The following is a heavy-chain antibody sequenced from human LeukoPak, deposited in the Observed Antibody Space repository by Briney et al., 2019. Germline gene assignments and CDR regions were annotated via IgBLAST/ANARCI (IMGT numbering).Heavy chain of an antibody. CDR3: ARITAASPYWYFDL. V-gene: IGHV4-59*01. D-gene: IGHD2-15*01. CDR1: GGSFSGYY. Sequence: SETLSLTCAVYGGSFSGYYWSWIRQPPGKGLEWIGYIYYSGSTNYNPSLKSRVTISVDTSKNQFSLKLSSVTAADTAVYYCARITAASPYWYFDLWGRGTLVTVSS. CDR2: IYYSGST. J-gene: IGHJ2*01.